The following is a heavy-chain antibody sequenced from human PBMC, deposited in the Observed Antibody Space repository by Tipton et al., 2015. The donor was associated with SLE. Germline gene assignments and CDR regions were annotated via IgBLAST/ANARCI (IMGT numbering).Heavy chain of an antibody. CDR3: ARYYYDSSGVPHAFDI. CDR2: INHSGST. D-gene: IGHD3-22*01. J-gene: IGHJ3*02. V-gene: IGHV4-34*01. CDR1: GGSFSGYY. Sequence: TLSLTCAVYGGSFSGYYWSWIRQPPGKGLEWIGEINHSGSTNYNPSLKSRVTISVDTSKNQFSLKLSSVTAADTAVYYCARYYYDSSGVPHAFDIWGQGTMVTVSS.